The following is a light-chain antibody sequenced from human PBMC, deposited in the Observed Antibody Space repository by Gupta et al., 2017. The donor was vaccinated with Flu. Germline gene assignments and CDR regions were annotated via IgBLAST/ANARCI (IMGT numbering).Light chain of an antibody. CDR3: QHYYWHPPT. V-gene: IGKV4-1*01. Sequence: SMGEWATINCKSSQSVLYSSRNKNYGAWDQQKPGTPTKRLFDWAVSRECGGPERCGGGGSGKVCTLTIRSVKAEDVASYSYQHYYWHPPTFGRGTKLEIK. CDR1: QSVLYSSRNKNY. J-gene: IGKJ2*01. CDR2: WAV.